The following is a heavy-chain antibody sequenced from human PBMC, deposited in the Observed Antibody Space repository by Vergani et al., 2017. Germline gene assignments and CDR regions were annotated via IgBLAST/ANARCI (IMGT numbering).Heavy chain of an antibody. J-gene: IGHJ6*03. V-gene: IGHV3-23*01. Sequence: EVQLLESGGGLVQPGGSLRLSCAASGFTFSSYAMSWVRQAPGKGLEWVSAISGSGGSTYYAESVKGRFTISRDTSTNTLYLQMNSLRAEDTAVYYGTKEPGELSFYYYYYMDVWGKGTTVTVSS. D-gene: IGHD3-16*02. CDR1: GFTFSSYA. CDR3: TKEPGELSFYYYYYMDV. CDR2: ISGSGGST.